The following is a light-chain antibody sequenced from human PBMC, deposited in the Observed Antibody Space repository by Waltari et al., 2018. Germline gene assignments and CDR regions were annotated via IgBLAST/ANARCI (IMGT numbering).Light chain of an antibody. J-gene: IGKJ1*01. CDR2: WAS. CDR3: LQYLHTPRT. CDR1: QSLLYTSNNKNY. Sequence: DVVMTQSPDSLAVSLGERATINCKSSQSLLYTSNNKNYLAWYQQKPGQPPKILIYWASIRESGVPDRFSGSGSGTDFTLTISGLQAEDVASYFCLQYLHTPRTFDQGTKVEIK. V-gene: IGKV4-1*01.